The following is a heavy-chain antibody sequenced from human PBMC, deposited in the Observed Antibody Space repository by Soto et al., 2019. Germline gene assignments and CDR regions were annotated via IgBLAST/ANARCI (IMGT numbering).Heavy chain of an antibody. J-gene: IGHJ6*02. Sequence: QVQLVQSGAEVQKPGSSVTVSCKTSGSTFSKDAINWVRQAPGQGLEWMGLLIPVFGSPIYAQKFQGRIRITADESTSTAFMDLSSLRSEDTAVYYCTRVLGYTFEPGKTRYYAMDVWGQGTTVSVSS. V-gene: IGHV1-69*01. D-gene: IGHD5-18*01. CDR2: LIPVFGSP. CDR1: GSTFSKDA. CDR3: TRVLGYTFEPGKTRYYAMDV.